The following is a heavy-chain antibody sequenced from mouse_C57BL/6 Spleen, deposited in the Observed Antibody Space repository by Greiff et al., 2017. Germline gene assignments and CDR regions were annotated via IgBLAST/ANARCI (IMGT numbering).Heavy chain of an antibody. CDR3: ARERKYDYDEDY. D-gene: IGHD2-4*01. Sequence: VQLQQPGAELVKPGASVKLSCKASGYTFTSYWMQWVKQRPGQGLEWIGEIDPSDSYTNYNQKFKGKATLTVDTSSSTAYMQLSSLTSEDSAVYYCARERKYDYDEDYWGQGTTLTVSS. J-gene: IGHJ2*01. CDR2: IDPSDSYT. V-gene: IGHV1-50*01. CDR1: GYTFTSYW.